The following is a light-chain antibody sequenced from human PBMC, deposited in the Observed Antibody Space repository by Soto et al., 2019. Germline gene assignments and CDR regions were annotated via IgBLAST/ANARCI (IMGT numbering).Light chain of an antibody. J-gene: IGKJ1*01. V-gene: IGKV3-20*01. CDR2: GTS. CDR1: QSVNNYY. CDR3: QHYGRSPPWT. Sequence: EIEMTQSPATLSVSPGERGTLSFRASQSVNNYYLAWLQQKPGQAPRLLIYGTSTRPPGIPDRFSGSGSGTDFSLTISRLEPEDFAVYYCQHYGRSPPWTFGQGTKVDIK.